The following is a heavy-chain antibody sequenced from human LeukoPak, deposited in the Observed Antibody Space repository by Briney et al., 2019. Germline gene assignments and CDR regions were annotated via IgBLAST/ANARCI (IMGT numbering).Heavy chain of an antibody. CDR3: TRDRGYYFDY. Sequence: PGGSLRLSCAASGLTFSDYYMSWVRQAPGKGLEWVGFIRSKAYGGTTEYAASVKGRFTISRDDSKSIAYLQMNSLKTEDTAVYYCTRDRGYYFDYWGQGTLVTVSS. CDR1: GLTFSDYY. D-gene: IGHD3-22*01. CDR2: IRSKAYGGTT. V-gene: IGHV3-49*04. J-gene: IGHJ4*02.